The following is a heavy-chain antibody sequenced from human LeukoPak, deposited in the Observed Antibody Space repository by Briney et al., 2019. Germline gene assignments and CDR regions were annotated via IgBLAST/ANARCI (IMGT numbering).Heavy chain of an antibody. V-gene: IGHV3-48*01. D-gene: IGHD3-22*01. J-gene: IGHJ5*02. Sequence: GGSLRLSCAASVFTFISYWVHWVPQAPGKGGGGVSYFSSSSSTIYYADSVKGRFTISRDNAKNSLYLQMNSLRAEDTAVYYCARGGYYESPLGGLFDPWGQGTLVTVSS. CDR1: VFTFISYW. CDR3: ARGGYYESPLGGLFDP. CDR2: FSSSSSTI.